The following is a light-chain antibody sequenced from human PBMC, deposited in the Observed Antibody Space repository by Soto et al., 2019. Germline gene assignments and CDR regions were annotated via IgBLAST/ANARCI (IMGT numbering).Light chain of an antibody. Sequence: QPASVSGSPGQSITISCTGTSSDVGGYNYVSWYQQHPGKAPKLMIYEVSNRPSGVSNRFSGSKSGNTASLTISGLQAEDEADYYCSSYTSSSTNVVFGGGTKLTVL. V-gene: IGLV2-14*01. J-gene: IGLJ2*01. CDR2: EVS. CDR1: SSDVGGYNY. CDR3: SSYTSSSTNVV.